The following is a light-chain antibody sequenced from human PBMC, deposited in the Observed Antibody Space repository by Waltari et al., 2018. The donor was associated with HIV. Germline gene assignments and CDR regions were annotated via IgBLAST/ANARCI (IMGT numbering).Light chain of an antibody. V-gene: IGKV1-8*01. CDR2: AAS. Sequence: AIRMTQSPSSFSASTGDRVTITCRASQGISSYLAWYQQKPGKAPKLLIYAASTLQSGVPSRFSGSGSGTDFTLTISCLQSEDFATYYCQQYYSSYSTFGPGTKVDIK. CDR3: QQYYSSYST. J-gene: IGKJ3*01. CDR1: QGISSY.